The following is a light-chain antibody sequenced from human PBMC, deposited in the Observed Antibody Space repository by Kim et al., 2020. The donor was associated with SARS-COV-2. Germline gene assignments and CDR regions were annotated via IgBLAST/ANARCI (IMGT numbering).Light chain of an antibody. V-gene: IGKV3-20*01. CDR3: QQYGSSAPRA. Sequence: QGQRPTLCCRASQSVRSRYLACTQQKPGQAQRLRIDGASSRATGIPDRCSFSASGTDFRLTISRLEPEDFAVYYFQQYGSSAPRASGQG. CDR1: QSVRSRY. J-gene: IGKJ1*01. CDR2: GAS.